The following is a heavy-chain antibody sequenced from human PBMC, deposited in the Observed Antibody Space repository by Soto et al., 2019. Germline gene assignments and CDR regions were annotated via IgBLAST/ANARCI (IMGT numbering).Heavy chain of an antibody. Sequence: ASVKVSCKASGYTFINYYMHWVRQAPGQGLEWVGVINPSGGRTSYAQRFQGRVTMTRDTSTSTLYLEMNSLRVEDTAMYYCAGEVPADSGGYLNYWGQGALVTVSS. CDR1: GYTFINYY. CDR3: AGEVPADSGGYLNY. J-gene: IGHJ4*02. D-gene: IGHD3-22*01. V-gene: IGHV1-46*01. CDR2: INPSGGRT.